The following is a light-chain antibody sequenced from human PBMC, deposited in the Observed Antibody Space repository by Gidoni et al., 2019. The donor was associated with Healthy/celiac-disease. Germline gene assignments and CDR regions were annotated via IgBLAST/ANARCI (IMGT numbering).Light chain of an antibody. CDR3: QQYNNWRET. Sequence: EIVMPQSPATLSVPPGDRATLSCRASQSFSSNLAWYQQKPGHAPRLLIYGASTRATGIPARFSGSGSGTEFTLTISSLQSEDFAVYYCQQYNNWRETFGQGTKVEIK. J-gene: IGKJ1*01. V-gene: IGKV3-15*01. CDR2: GAS. CDR1: QSFSSN.